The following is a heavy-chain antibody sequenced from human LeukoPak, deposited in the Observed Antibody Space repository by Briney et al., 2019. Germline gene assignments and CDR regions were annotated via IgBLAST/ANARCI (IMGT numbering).Heavy chain of an antibody. V-gene: IGHV3-21*01. Sequence: GSLRLSCAASGFTFSYYNMNWVRQAPGKGLEWVSSISTSSSYIYYADSVKGRFTISRDNAKNSLYLQMNSLRAEDTAVYYCARDGELHSAFDIWGQGTMVTVSS. J-gene: IGHJ3*02. D-gene: IGHD1-7*01. CDR2: ISTSSSYI. CDR3: ARDGELHSAFDI. CDR1: GFTFSYYN.